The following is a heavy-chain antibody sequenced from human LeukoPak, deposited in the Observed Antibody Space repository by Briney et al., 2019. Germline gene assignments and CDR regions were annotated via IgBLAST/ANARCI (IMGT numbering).Heavy chain of an antibody. CDR2: ISSSGTTM. CDR3: ARDLPWNHHNSAEYFHH. D-gene: IGHD2/OR15-2a*01. Sequence: GGSLRLSCAASGFTFSSYEMNWVRQAPGKGLEWVSYISSSGTTMYYADSVKGRFTISRDNAENSLYLQMNSLRAEDTAVYYCARDLPWNHHNSAEYFHHWGQGTLLIVSS. CDR1: GFTFSSYE. J-gene: IGHJ1*01. V-gene: IGHV3-48*03.